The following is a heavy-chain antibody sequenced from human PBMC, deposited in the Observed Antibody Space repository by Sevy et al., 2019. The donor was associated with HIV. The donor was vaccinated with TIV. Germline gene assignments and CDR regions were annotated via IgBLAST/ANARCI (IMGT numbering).Heavy chain of an antibody. Sequence: GGSLRLSCAASGFTFSSYAMHWVRQAPGKGLEWVAVISNDGSNKYYADSVKGRFTIPRDNSKNTLYLQMNSLRAEDTAVYYCASYDSSGHNFDYWGQGTLVTVSS. CDR1: GFTFSSYA. V-gene: IGHV3-30-3*01. D-gene: IGHD3-22*01. CDR2: ISNDGSNK. CDR3: ASYDSSGHNFDY. J-gene: IGHJ4*02.